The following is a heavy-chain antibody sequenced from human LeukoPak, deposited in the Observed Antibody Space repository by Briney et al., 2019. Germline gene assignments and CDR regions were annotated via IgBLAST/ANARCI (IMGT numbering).Heavy chain of an antibody. J-gene: IGHJ4*02. CDR3: TTGLRAADTN. CDR2: IRSKANSYAT. V-gene: IGHV3-73*01. CDR1: GFTFSGSA. Sequence: TGGSLRLSCAASGFTFSGSAMHWVRQASGKGLEWVGRIRSKANSYATAYAASVKGRFTISRDDSKNTAYLQMNSLKTEDTAVYYCTTGLRAADTNWGLGTLVTVSS. D-gene: IGHD6-13*01.